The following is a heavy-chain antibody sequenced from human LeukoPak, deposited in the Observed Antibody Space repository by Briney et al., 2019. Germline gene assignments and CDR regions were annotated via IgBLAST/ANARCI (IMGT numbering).Heavy chain of an antibody. Sequence: PGGSLRLSCTASGFTFSSYWMHWVRQAPGKGLVWVSRINSDGSSTSYADSVKGRFTISRDNAKNTLYLQMNSLRAEDTAVYYCARMSGSYRFDYWGQGTLVTVSS. CDR2: INSDGSST. CDR3: ARMSGSYRFDY. D-gene: IGHD1-26*01. V-gene: IGHV3-74*01. J-gene: IGHJ4*02. CDR1: GFTFSSYW.